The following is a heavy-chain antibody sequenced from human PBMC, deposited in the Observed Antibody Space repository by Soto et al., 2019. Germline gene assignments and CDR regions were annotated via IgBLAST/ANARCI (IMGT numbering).Heavy chain of an antibody. CDR2: IYHSGSA. Sequence: KTSETLSLTCAVSGYSISSGYYWGWIRQPPGKGLEWIGSIYHSGSAYYNPSLKSRVTISLDTSKNQFSLKLNSVTAADTAVYYCAREANARDYYHFAMDVWGQGTTVTVSS. J-gene: IGHJ6*02. D-gene: IGHD1-1*01. CDR1: GYSISSGYY. CDR3: AREANARDYYHFAMDV. V-gene: IGHV4-38-2*02.